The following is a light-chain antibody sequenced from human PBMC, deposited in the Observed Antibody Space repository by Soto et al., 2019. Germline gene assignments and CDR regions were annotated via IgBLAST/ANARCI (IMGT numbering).Light chain of an antibody. CDR1: SSDIGGYNY. CDR3: SSHSSSSSVV. V-gene: IGLV2-14*03. Sequence: QSALTQPASVSGSPGQSITISCTGTSSDIGGYNYVSWYQQHPGKAPKLVIYDVSHRPSVLSNRFSGSKSGNTASLTISGLQAEDEGDYYCSSHSSSSSVVFGGGTKLTVL. CDR2: DVS. J-gene: IGLJ2*01.